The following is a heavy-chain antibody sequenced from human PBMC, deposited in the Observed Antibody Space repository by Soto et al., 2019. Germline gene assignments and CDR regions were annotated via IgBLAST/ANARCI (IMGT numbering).Heavy chain of an antibody. CDR2: VDHSGRT. J-gene: IGHJ4*02. D-gene: IGHD3-10*01. CDR1: CYSINSAYY. Sequence: XETLSLARSVSCYSINSAYYWGWIRQPPAKGLEWIGSVDHSGRTYYSPSLRSRLTIFIDTSKNQFSLRLTSVTAADTAMYFCAKKGYYPSAKINLFDAWGPGTLVTVSS. V-gene: IGHV4-38-2*01. CDR3: AKKGYYPSAKINLFDA.